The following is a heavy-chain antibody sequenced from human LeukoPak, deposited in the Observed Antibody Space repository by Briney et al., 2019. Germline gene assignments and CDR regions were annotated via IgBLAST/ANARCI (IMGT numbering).Heavy chain of an antibody. D-gene: IGHD3-22*01. CDR1: GYTLTELS. CDR2: FDPGDGET. CDR3: ATVPNYYYDSSGYQTAAYYFDY. V-gene: IGHV1-24*01. J-gene: IGHJ4*02. Sequence: GASVKVSCKVSGYTLTELSMHWVRQAPGKGLEWMGGFDPGDGETIYAQKFQGRVTMTEDTSTDTAYMELSSLRSEDTAVYYCATVPNYYYDSSGYQTAAYYFDYWGQGTLVTVSS.